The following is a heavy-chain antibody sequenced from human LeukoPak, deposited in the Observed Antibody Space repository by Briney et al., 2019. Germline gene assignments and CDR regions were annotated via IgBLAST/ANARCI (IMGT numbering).Heavy chain of an antibody. CDR1: EFMFSNYG. D-gene: IGHD3-10*01. V-gene: IGHV3-30*02. CDR2: IGYDGTNQ. CDR3: ARDSAYGSGSTYSNYYYGMDV. Sequence: GGSLRFSCVASEFMFSNYGMHWVRQAPNKGLEGVAFIGYDGTNQYYADSVRGRFTVSRDNAKNSLYLQMNSLRAEDTAVYYCARDSAYGSGSTYSNYYYGMDVWGQGTTVTVSS. J-gene: IGHJ6*02.